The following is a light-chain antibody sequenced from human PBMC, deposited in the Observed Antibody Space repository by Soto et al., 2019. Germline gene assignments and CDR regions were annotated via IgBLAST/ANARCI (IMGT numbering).Light chain of an antibody. CDR2: GAS. V-gene: IGKV3-20*01. Sequence: EIVLTQSPGTLSLSPGERATLSCRASQSVSSSYLAWYQQKPGQAPRLLIYGASSRATGIPDRFSGSGSVTDFTLTISRLEPEVFAVYYCQQYGSSPRTFGQGTKVEIK. CDR3: QQYGSSPRT. J-gene: IGKJ1*01. CDR1: QSVSSSY.